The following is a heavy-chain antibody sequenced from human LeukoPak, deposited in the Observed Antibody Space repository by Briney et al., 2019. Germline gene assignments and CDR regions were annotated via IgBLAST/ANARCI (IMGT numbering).Heavy chain of an antibody. CDR1: GYTLTEVS. Sequence: ASVKVSCKVSGYTLTEVSMHWARQAPGKGLEWMGGFDAEDGETIYAQKFQGRVTVTEDTSTDTAYMELSSLTSEDTAIYYCASVGWSSPYFYYGLDVWGQGTTVTVSS. V-gene: IGHV1-24*01. CDR2: FDAEDGET. CDR3: ASVGWSSPYFYYGLDV. D-gene: IGHD6-19*01. J-gene: IGHJ6*02.